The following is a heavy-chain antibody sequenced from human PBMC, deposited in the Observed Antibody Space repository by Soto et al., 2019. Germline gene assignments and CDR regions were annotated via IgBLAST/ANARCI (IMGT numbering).Heavy chain of an antibody. D-gene: IGHD3-16*01. CDR2: IWYDGSNK. CDR3: ARDSFFGAPLDYYYYGMDV. J-gene: IGHJ6*02. Sequence: GGSLRLSCAASGFTFSSYGMHWVRQAPGKGLEWVAVIWYDGSNKYYADSVKGRFTISRDNSKNTLYLQMNSLRAEDTAVYYCARDSFFGAPLDYYYYGMDVWGQGTTVTVSS. CDR1: GFTFSSYG. V-gene: IGHV3-33*01.